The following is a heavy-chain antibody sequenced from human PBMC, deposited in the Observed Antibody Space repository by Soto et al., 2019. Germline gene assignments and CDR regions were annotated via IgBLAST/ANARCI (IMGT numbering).Heavy chain of an antibody. V-gene: IGHV1-46*03. Sequence: GVSVNVSCKAAGYAFSSYYMHWVRQAPGQGLEWMGIINPSGGSTSYAQKFQGRVTMTRDTSTSTVYMELSSLRSEDTAVYYCARTPAHIVVVPAAAVGPFDPWGQGTLVTVSS. CDR2: INPSGGST. CDR3: ARTPAHIVVVPAAAVGPFDP. D-gene: IGHD2-2*01. J-gene: IGHJ5*02. CDR1: GYAFSSYY.